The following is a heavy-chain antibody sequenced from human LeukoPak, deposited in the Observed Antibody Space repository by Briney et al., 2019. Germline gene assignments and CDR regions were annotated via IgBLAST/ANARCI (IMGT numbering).Heavy chain of an antibody. CDR2: VNPTNTVT. J-gene: IGHJ3*01. D-gene: IGHD4-11*01. Sequence: ASVKVSCKASGYPFTTHYMHWVRQAPGQGLEWMGIVNPTNTVTTYAQRFQGRVTMTADPSTSTVYMVLGSLRSEDTAVYYCAREGVLQAFDVWGHGTMVTVSS. CDR3: AREGVLQAFDV. V-gene: IGHV1-46*01. CDR1: GYPFTTHY.